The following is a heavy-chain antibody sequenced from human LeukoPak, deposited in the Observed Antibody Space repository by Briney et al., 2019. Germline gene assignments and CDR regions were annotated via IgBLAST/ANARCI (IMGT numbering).Heavy chain of an antibody. V-gene: IGHV1-69*05. CDR3: ARPSSGLRGWFDP. CDR2: IIPIFGTA. CDR1: GGTFSSYA. J-gene: IGHJ5*02. D-gene: IGHD6-19*01. Sequence: SVKVSCKASGGTFSSYAISWVRQAPGRGLEWMGGIIPIFGTANYAQKFQGRVTITTDESTSTAYMELSSLRSEDTAVYYCARPSSGLRGWFDPWGQGTLVTVSS.